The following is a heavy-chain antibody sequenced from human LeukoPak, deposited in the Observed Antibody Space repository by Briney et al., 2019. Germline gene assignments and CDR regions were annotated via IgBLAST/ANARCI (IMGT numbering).Heavy chain of an antibody. CDR1: GGSISSSSYY. CDR2: IYYSGST. D-gene: IGHD1-26*01. CDR3: ARATYSGSYKIDY. V-gene: IGHV4-39*07. J-gene: IGHJ4*02. Sequence: PSETLSLTCTVSGGSISSSSYYWGWIRQPPGKGLEWIGSIYYSGSTYYNPSLKSRVTISVDTSKNQFSLKLSSVTAADTAVYYCARATYSGSYKIDYWGQGTLVIVSS.